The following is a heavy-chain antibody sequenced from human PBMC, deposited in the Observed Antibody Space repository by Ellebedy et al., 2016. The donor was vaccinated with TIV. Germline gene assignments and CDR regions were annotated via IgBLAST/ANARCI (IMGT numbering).Heavy chain of an antibody. D-gene: IGHD3-10*01. CDR3: ARDVGGDKGACRRRSYWHFDV. Sequence: AASVKVSCKASGYTFTDNYIHWVRQAPGRGLEWMGWINPNSGFANYAPKSQGWVTLTSDTSISTVYMQLQRLKSDDTAVYYCARDVGGDKGACRRRSYWHFDVWGRGTQVIVSS. J-gene: IGHJ2*01. CDR1: GYTFTDNY. V-gene: IGHV1-2*04. CDR2: INPNSGFA.